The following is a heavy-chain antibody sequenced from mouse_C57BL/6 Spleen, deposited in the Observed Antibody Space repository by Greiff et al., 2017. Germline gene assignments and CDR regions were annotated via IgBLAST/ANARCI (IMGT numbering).Heavy chain of an antibody. CDR1: GYTFTSYW. J-gene: IGHJ2*01. D-gene: IGHD2-4*01. CDR3: ARSYYDYDGGFDY. CDR2: IDPSDSET. V-gene: IGHV1-52*01. Sequence: QVQLQQPGAELVRPGSSVKLSCKASGYTFTSYWMHWVKQRPIQGLEWIGNIDPSDSETHSNQKFKDKATLTVDKSSSTAYMQLRSLTSEDSAVYYCARSYYDYDGGFDYWGQGTTLTVSS.